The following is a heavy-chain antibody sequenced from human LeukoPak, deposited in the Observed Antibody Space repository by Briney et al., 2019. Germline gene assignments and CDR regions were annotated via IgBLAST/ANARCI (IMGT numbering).Heavy chain of an antibody. CDR3: ARGSNWNYGWFDP. CDR1: GYTFTSYG. V-gene: IGHV1-2*02. D-gene: IGHD1-7*01. CDR2: INPNSGGT. J-gene: IGHJ5*02. Sequence: ASVKVSCKASGYTFTSYGISWVRQAPGQGLEGMGWINPNSGGTNYEQKFQGRVTMTRDTSISTAYMELSRLRSDDTAVYYCARGSNWNYGWFDPWGQGTLVTVSS.